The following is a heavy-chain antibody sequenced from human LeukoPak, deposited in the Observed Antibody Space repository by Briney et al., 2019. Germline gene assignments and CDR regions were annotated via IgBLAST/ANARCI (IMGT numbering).Heavy chain of an antibody. V-gene: IGHV4-59*01. D-gene: IGHD1-26*01. CDR2: IYYSGST. CDR3: ARDRMGYSNI. CDR1: GGSISSYY. J-gene: IGHJ3*02. Sequence: SETLSLTCTVSGGSISSYYWSWIRQPPGKGLEWIGYIYYSGSTNYNPSLKSRVTISVDTSKNQFSLKLSSVTAADAAVYYCARDRMGYSNIWGRGTMVTVSS.